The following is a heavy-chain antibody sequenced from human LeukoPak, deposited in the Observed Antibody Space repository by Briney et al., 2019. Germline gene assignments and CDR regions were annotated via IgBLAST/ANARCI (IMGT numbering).Heavy chain of an antibody. CDR2: IRYDGTNK. Sequence: GGSLRLSCAASGFTFSSYGIHWVRQAPGKGLEWVTFIRYDGTNKYYADSVRGRFTISRDNSKNTLYLQMNSLRAEDTAVYYCVWFGDSRVLYWGQGTLVTVSS. V-gene: IGHV3-30*02. D-gene: IGHD3-10*01. CDR3: VWFGDSRVLY. CDR1: GFTFSSYG. J-gene: IGHJ4*02.